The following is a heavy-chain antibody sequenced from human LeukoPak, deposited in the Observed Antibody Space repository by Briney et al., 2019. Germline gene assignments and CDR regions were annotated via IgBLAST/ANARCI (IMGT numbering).Heavy chain of an antibody. V-gene: IGHV5-51*01. Sequence: GESLKISCQGTRYRFISYWIGCVRQMPGKGLEWMGTIYPSDSDTRYSPSFQGQVTISVDKSTSTAHLQWSSLKASDTAIYYCVRQGFARYYNFYVDVWGKGTTVIVSS. CDR3: VRQGFARYYNFYVDV. CDR1: RYRFISYW. J-gene: IGHJ6*03. CDR2: IYPSDSDT.